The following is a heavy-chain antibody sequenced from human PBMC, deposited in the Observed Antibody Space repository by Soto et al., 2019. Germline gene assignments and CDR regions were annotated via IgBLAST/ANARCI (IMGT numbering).Heavy chain of an antibody. Sequence: PGGSLRLSCAASGFIFSNYAMQWVRQAPGKGLEWVALISFDGSNKYYVDSVKGRFTISRDNSKNTLYLQMNSLRAEDTAVYYCAKDELDCSGGTCYSYYYYYYMDVWGKGTTVTVSS. V-gene: IGHV3-30*04. J-gene: IGHJ6*03. D-gene: IGHD2-15*01. CDR2: ISFDGSNK. CDR1: GFIFSNYA. CDR3: AKDELDCSGGTCYSYYYYYYMDV.